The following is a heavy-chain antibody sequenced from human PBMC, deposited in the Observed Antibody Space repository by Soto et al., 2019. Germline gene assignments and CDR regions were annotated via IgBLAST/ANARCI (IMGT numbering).Heavy chain of an antibody. Sequence: QVQLVQSGAEVKKPGASVKVSCKASGYTFTSYGIIWVRQAPGQALEWMRWISAYNGNTNYAQKLKARVTMTTDTTTSTAYMELRSLRSDDTAVYYCARGIYDSTGTHPRNARNDYWGQGTLVTVSS. J-gene: IGHJ4*02. V-gene: IGHV1-18*01. D-gene: IGHD3-22*01. CDR3: ARGIYDSTGTHPRNARNDY. CDR2: ISAYNGNT. CDR1: GYTFTSYG.